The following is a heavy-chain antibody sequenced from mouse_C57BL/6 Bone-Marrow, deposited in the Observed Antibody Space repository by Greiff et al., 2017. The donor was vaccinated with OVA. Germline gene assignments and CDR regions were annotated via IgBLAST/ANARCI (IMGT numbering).Heavy chain of an antibody. CDR1: GFTFSDYG. CDR3: ARSDY. Sequence: DVKLQESGGGLVKPGGSLKLSCAASGFTFSDYGMHWVRQAPEKGLEWVAYISSGCSTIYYADTVKGRFTISRDNAKNTLFLQMTSLRSEDTAMYYCARSDYWGQGTTLTVSS. J-gene: IGHJ2*01. V-gene: IGHV5-17*01. CDR2: ISSGCSTI.